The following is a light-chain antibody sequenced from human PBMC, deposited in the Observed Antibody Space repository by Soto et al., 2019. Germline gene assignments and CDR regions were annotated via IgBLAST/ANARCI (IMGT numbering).Light chain of an antibody. CDR2: GVS. CDR1: QVLSSY. J-gene: IGKJ4*01. CDR3: QQLNTYPLT. V-gene: IGKV1-9*01. Sequence: DIQLTQSPSFLSASVRDRVTITCRASQVLSSYLAWYQQKPGKAPKLLIYGVSTLHSGVPSRFSGSGSGTEFTLTISSLQPEDFATYYCQQLNTYPLTFGGGTKVESK.